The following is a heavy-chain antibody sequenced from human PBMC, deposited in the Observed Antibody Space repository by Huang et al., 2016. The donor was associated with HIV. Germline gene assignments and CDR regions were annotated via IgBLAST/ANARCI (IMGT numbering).Heavy chain of an antibody. CDR1: GFTSYG. Sequence: QVQLVQSGAEVKKPGASVKVSCKASGFTSYGLSWVRQATGQGLEWLGWIIGNTGNTYYTQKCQGRVTMTTDTSTGTTFMELRSLRSDDTGVYYCARLGYCSGDICYPDYWGQGTLVTVSA. CDR2: IIGNTGNT. J-gene: IGHJ4*02. D-gene: IGHD2-15*01. CDR3: ARLGYCSGDICYPDY. V-gene: IGHV1-18*01.